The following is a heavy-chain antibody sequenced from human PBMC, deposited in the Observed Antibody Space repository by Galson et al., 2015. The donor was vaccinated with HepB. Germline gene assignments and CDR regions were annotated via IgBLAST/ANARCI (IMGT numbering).Heavy chain of an antibody. V-gene: IGHV3-23*01. CDR1: GFAFNNYA. CDR3: AKGLAYYYDSSAFDY. D-gene: IGHD3-22*01. CDR2: LSGSAGST. J-gene: IGHJ4*02. Sequence: SLRLSCAASGFAFNNYAMSWVRQAPGKGLEWVSALSGSAGSTYPAVSVKGRFTISRDNSKNTLYLQMNSRRAEDTAVYYCAKGLAYYYDSSAFDYWGQGTLVTVSS.